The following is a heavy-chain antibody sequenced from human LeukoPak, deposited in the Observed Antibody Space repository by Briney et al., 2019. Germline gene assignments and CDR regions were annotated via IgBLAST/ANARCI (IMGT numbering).Heavy chain of an antibody. Sequence: SETLSLTCTVSGGSISSSSYYWGWIRQPPGKGLEWIGSIYYSGSTYYSPSLKSRVTISVDTSKNQFSLKLSSVTAADTAVYYCARDKGEEMATITMGPYNWFDPWGQGTLVTVSS. J-gene: IGHJ5*02. CDR2: IYYSGST. CDR3: ARDKGEEMATITMGPYNWFDP. D-gene: IGHD5-24*01. V-gene: IGHV4-39*07. CDR1: GGSISSSSYY.